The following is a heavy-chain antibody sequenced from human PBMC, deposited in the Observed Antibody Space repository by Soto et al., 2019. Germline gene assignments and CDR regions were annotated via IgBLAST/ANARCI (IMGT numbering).Heavy chain of an antibody. CDR1: GFTFSSYS. CDR3: ARDREYCTNGVCGYYYYMDV. CDR2: ISSSSSTI. V-gene: IGHV3-48*01. J-gene: IGHJ6*03. Sequence: GGSLRLSCAASGFTFSSYSMNWVRQAPGKGLEWVSYISSSSSTIYYADSVKGRFTISRDNAKNSLYLQMNSLRAEDTALYYCARDREYCTNGVCGYYYYMDVWGKGTTVTVSS. D-gene: IGHD2-8*01.